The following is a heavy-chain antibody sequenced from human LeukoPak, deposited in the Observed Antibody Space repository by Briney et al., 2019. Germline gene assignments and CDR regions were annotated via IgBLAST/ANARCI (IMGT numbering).Heavy chain of an antibody. Sequence: GGSLRLSCAASGFTFSSYSMNWVRQAPGKGLEWVSSISSSSSYIYYADSVKGRFTISRDNAKNSLYLQMNSLRAEDTAVYYCARDIVVVPAAIWPYDAFDIWGQGTMVTVSS. V-gene: IGHV3-21*01. CDR3: ARDIVVVPAAIWPYDAFDI. CDR1: GFTFSSYS. J-gene: IGHJ3*02. CDR2: ISSSSSYI. D-gene: IGHD2-2*02.